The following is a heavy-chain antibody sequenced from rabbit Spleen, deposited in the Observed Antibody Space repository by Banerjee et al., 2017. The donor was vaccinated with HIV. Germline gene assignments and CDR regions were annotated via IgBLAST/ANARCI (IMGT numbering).Heavy chain of an antibody. Sequence: QEQLEESGGDLVKPGASLILTCTASGFSFSNNDYMCWVRQAPGKGLEWISCIAGSSSDFTYSATWAKGRFTISKTSSTTVTLQMTSLTVADTATYFCARDTGSSFSSYGMDLWGPGTLVTVS. CDR2: IAGSSSDFT. CDR3: ARDTGSSFSSYGMDL. V-gene: IGHV1S45*01. J-gene: IGHJ6*01. D-gene: IGHD8-1*01. CDR1: GFSFSNNDY.